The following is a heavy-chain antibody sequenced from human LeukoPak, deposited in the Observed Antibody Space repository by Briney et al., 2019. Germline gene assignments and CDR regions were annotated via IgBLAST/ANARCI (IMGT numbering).Heavy chain of an antibody. Sequence: PSETLSLTCTVSGYSISSGYYWGWIRQPPGKGLEWIGSIYHSGSTYYNPSLKSRVTISVDTSKNQFSLKLSSVTAADTAVYYCARVRQDYGDFYFDYWGQGTLVTVSS. D-gene: IGHD4-17*01. V-gene: IGHV4-38-2*02. CDR1: GYSISSGYY. CDR2: IYHSGST. CDR3: ARVRQDYGDFYFDY. J-gene: IGHJ4*02.